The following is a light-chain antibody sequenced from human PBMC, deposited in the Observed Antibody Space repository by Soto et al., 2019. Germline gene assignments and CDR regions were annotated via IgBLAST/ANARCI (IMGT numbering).Light chain of an antibody. J-gene: IGKJ2*01. V-gene: IGKV3-20*01. CDR2: GAS. CDR3: QQYGNSFT. Sequence: IVLTQSPGTLSLSPGERAALSCRASQSVSSSYLAWYQHKLGQAPRLLIYGASSRATGIPDRFSGSGCGTDFTLTISRLEPEDFAVYYCQQYGNSFTFGQGTKLEIK. CDR1: QSVSSSY.